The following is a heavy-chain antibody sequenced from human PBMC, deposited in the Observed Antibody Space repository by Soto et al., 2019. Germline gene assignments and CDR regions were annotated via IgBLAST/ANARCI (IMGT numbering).Heavy chain of an antibody. D-gene: IGHD3-22*01. Sequence: SETLSLTCTVSGASISSSSYYWGWIRQPPGKGLEWIGTIYYSGSSYYNPSLKSRVTISVDTSKNQFSLKLISVTAEDTAVYYCARHAAINMILVVPTAIDSWGQGTLVTVSS. CDR2: IYYSGSS. V-gene: IGHV4-39*01. CDR1: GASISSSSYY. CDR3: ARHAAINMILVVPTAIDS. J-gene: IGHJ4*02.